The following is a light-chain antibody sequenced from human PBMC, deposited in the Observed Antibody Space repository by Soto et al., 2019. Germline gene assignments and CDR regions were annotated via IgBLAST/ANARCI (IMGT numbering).Light chain of an antibody. V-gene: IGKV3-11*01. CDR3: QQRSNWPPYT. J-gene: IGKJ2*01. Sequence: EIVLTQSPATLSLSPGERATLSFRASQSVSSYLAWYQQKPGQAPRLLIYDASNRATGIPARFSGSGSGTDFTLTSSSLEPEDFAVYYWQQRSNWPPYTFGQGTKLEIK. CDR1: QSVSSY. CDR2: DAS.